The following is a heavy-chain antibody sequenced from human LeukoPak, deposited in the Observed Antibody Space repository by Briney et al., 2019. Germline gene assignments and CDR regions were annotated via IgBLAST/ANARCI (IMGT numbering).Heavy chain of an antibody. CDR2: IYTSGST. CDR3: ARGGCISCRNAWFHP. J-gene: IGHJ5*02. Sequence: SRTLSLTCTVAGGSISSGSYYWSWIRQPAGKGLEWIGRIYTSGSTNYNPSLKSRVTISVDTSKNQFSLKLSSVSAADTAVYYCARGGCISCRNAWFHPWVQGTLVTVSS. CDR1: GGSISSGSYY. D-gene: IGHD2-2*01. V-gene: IGHV4-61*02.